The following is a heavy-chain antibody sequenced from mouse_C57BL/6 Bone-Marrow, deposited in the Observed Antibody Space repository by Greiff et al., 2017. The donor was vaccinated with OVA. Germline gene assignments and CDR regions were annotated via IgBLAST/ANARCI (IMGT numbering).Heavy chain of an antibody. D-gene: IGHD1-3*01. V-gene: IGHV7-3*01. J-gene: IGHJ2*01. CDR3: ARYTYNLDY. CDR1: GFTFTDYY. CDR2: IRNKANGYTT. Sequence: EVKLEESGGGLVQPGGSLSLSCAASGFTFTDYYMSWVRQPPGKALEWLGFIRNKANGYTTEYSASVKGRFTISRDNSQSILYLQMNALRAEDSATYYCARYTYNLDYWGQKTTLTGSS.